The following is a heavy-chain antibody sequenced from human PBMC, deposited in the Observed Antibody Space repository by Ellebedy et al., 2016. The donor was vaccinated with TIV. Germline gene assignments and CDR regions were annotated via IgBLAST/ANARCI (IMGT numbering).Heavy chain of an antibody. V-gene: IGHV3-7*01. D-gene: IGHD3-22*01. CDR2: IKQDGSEQ. CDR3: ARAIGSGSSY. Sequence: GESLKISXAASGFTFSSYWMSWVRQAPGKGLEWVANIKQDGSEQYYVDSVKGRFTISRDNAKNSLFLQMNSLRAEDTAVYYCARAIGSGSSYWGQGTLVTVSS. CDR1: GFTFSSYW. J-gene: IGHJ4*02.